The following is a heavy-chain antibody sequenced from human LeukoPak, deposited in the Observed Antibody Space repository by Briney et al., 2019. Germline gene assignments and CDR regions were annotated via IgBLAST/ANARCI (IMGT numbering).Heavy chain of an antibody. J-gene: IGHJ4*01. Sequence: GGSLRLSCVASEFAFFSYGMQWVRQAPGKGLVWVSRIFTDGSTTTYADSVKGRFTISRDNAKNTLYLQMRSLRVEDTAVYYCARELPREVTLDYWGQGTLVIVSP. D-gene: IGHD2-21*02. CDR2: IFTDGSTT. V-gene: IGHV3-74*03. CDR3: ARELPREVTLDY. CDR1: EFAFFSYG.